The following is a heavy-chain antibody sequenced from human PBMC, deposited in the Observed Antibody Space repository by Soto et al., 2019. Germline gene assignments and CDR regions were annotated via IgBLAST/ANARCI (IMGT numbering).Heavy chain of an antibody. CDR3: ARGTNYYDSGDVAFDF. CDR2: MNPNSGNT. V-gene: IGHV1-8*01. J-gene: IGHJ3*01. Sequence: QVQLVQSGAEVKKPGASVKVSCKASGYTFTSYDINWVRQATGQGLEWMGWMNPNSGNTGYAQKFQGRVTMTRNTSLSTAYMELSSLRSDDTAVYYCARGTNYYDSGDVAFDFWGPGQMVTVSS. CDR1: GYTFTSYD. D-gene: IGHD3-10*01.